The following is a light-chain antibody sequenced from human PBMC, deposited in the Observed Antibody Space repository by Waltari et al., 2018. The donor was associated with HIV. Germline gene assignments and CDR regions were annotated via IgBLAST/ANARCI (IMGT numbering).Light chain of an antibody. V-gene: IGLV2-11*01. CDR1: SSDVGDSTY. CDR3: CSYAGSSAFV. Sequence: QSALTQPRSVSGSPGQSVTISCTGTSSDVGDSTYVSWYRQNPGKVPKLMIYDVSKRPAGVPDRFAGSRSGNTASLTISGLQAEDEADYFCCSYAGSSAFVFGTGTKVTVL. J-gene: IGLJ1*01. CDR2: DVS.